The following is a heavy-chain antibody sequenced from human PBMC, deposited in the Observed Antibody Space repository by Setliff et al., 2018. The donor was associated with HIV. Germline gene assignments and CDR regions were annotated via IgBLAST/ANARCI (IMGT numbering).Heavy chain of an antibody. V-gene: IGHV3-43*01. J-gene: IGHJ4*02. CDR1: GFTFDDYT. CDR3: VKNIGGYSSSSVFDY. CDR2: ISWDGGNT. D-gene: IGHD6-6*01. Sequence: QPGGSLRLSCAASGFTFDDYTMHWVRQAPGKGLEWVSIISWDGGNTYYADSVKGRFTISRDNSKNSLYLQMNSLRTEDTALYYCVKNIGGYSSSSVFDYWGQGTLVTSPQ.